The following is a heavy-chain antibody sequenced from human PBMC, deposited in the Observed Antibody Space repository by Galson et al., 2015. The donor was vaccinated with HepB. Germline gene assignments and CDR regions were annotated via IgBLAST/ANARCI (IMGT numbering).Heavy chain of an antibody. CDR3: ARDLGGYDWEVWFDP. D-gene: IGHD5-12*01. J-gene: IGHJ5*02. V-gene: IGHV3-21*01. Sequence: SLRLSCAASGFTFSSYSMNWVRQAPGKGLEWVSSISSSSYIYYADSVKGRFTISRDNAKNSLYLQMNSLRAEDTAVYYCARDLGGYDWEVWFDPWGQGTLVTVSS. CDR1: GFTFSSYS. CDR2: ISSSSYI.